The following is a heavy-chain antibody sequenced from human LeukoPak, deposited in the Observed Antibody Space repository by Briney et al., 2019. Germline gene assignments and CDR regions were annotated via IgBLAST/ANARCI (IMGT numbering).Heavy chain of an antibody. J-gene: IGHJ6*02. Sequence: PGEPLRISCKGSGYSFTSYWISWVRQMPGKGLEWMGRIDPSDSYTNYSPSFQGHVTISADKSISTAYLQWSSLKASDTAMYYCARQRIAAAGTENYYYYGMDVWGQGTTVTVSS. CDR3: ARQRIAAAGTENYYYYGMDV. CDR1: GYSFTSYW. V-gene: IGHV5-10-1*01. D-gene: IGHD6-13*01. CDR2: IDPSDSYT.